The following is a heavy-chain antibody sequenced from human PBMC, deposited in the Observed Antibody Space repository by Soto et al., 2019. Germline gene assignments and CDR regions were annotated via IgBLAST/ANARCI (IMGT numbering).Heavy chain of an antibody. J-gene: IGHJ4*02. CDR2: ISASGGST. D-gene: IGHD3-10*01. CDR1: GFTFSNYP. CDR3: SKNNLFGSGTKDY. V-gene: IGHV3-23*01. Sequence: EVQLLESGGGLVQGGGSLRLSCPASGFTFSNYPMSWVRQVPGKGLEWVSSISASGGSTYYADSVRGRFTISRDNYDNTLYLQKNIRRAEDTAVYYFSKNNLFGSGTKDYWGQGTLVTVSS.